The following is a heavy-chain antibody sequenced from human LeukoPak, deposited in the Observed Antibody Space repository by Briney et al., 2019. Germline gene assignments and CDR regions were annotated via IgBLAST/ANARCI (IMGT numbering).Heavy chain of an antibody. V-gene: IGHV1-2*02. D-gene: IGHD3-22*01. CDR3: AREHSYDSSGYYYPLCY. CDR2: INPNSGGT. J-gene: IGHJ4*02. Sequence: RASVKVSCKASGGTFSSYAISWVRQAPGQGLEWMGWINPNSGGTNYAQKFQGRVTMTRDTSISTAYMELSRLRSDDTAVYYCAREHSYDSSGYYYPLCYWGQGTLVTVSS. CDR1: GGTFSSYA.